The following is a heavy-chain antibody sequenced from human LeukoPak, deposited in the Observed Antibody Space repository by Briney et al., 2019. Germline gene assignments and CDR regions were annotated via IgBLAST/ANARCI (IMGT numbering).Heavy chain of an antibody. Sequence: SETLSLTCTVSGGSISSYYWSWIRQPPGKGLEWIGYIYYSGSTYYNPSLKSRVTISVDTSRNQFSLKLSSVTAADTAVYYCARVNYDFWSGYYPGGKYNWFDPWGQGTLVTVSS. V-gene: IGHV4-59*08. CDR1: GGSISSYY. CDR3: ARVNYDFWSGYYPGGKYNWFDP. CDR2: IYYSGST. D-gene: IGHD3-3*01. J-gene: IGHJ5*02.